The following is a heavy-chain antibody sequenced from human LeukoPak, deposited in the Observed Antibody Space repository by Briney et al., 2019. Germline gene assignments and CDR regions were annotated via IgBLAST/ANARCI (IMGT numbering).Heavy chain of an antibody. CDR3: VRGTSHPA. CDR2: ILSDSGTTI. CDR1: GFTFSSYT. J-gene: IGHJ3*01. V-gene: IGHV3-48*04. D-gene: IGHD1-14*01. Sequence: GGSLRLSCATSGFTFSSYTMNWVRQAPGKGLEWISSILSDSGTTIHYADSVKGRFTISRDNAKNSLYLQMNSLRVEDTAVYYSVRGTSHPARGQGTTLTVSS.